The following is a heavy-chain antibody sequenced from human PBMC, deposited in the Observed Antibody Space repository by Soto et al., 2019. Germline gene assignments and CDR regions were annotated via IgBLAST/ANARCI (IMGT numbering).Heavy chain of an antibody. Sequence: QVQLVQSGAEVKKPGSSVKVSCKASGGTFSSYAISWVRQAPGQGLEWMGGVIPIFGTANYAQKFQGRVTITADESTSTAYRELSSLRSEDTAVYYCARAGYYYYSSGYYPEYFNYWGQGTLVTVSS. CDR3: ARAGYYYYSSGYYPEYFNY. CDR1: GGTFSSYA. D-gene: IGHD3-22*01. V-gene: IGHV1-69*01. J-gene: IGHJ4*02. CDR2: VIPIFGTA.